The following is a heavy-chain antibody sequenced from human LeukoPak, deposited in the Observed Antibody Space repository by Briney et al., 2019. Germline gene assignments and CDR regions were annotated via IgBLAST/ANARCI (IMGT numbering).Heavy chain of an antibody. J-gene: IGHJ4*02. CDR2: IYYRGST. CDR1: GGSISSYY. D-gene: IGHD3-16*02. V-gene: IGHV4-59*08. Sequence: SETLSLTCTVSGGSISSYYWSWIRQPPGKGLEWIGYIYYRGSTNYNPSLKSRVTISVDTSKNQFSLKLSSATAADTAVYYCARGTHFGGYVWGSYRYPYFDYWGQGTLVAVSS. CDR3: ARGTHFGGYVWGSYRYPYFDY.